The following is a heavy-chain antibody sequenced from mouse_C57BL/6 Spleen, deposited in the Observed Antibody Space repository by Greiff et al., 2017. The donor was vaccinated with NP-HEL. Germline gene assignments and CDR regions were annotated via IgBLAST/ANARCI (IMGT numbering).Heavy chain of an antibody. J-gene: IGHJ3*01. CDR3: TTYTTVPATTSFAY. CDR2: IDPEDGDT. Sequence: VQLQQSGAELVRPGASVKLSCTASGFNIKDYYMHWVKQRPEQGLEWIGRIDPEDGDTEYAPKFQGKATMTAATSSNTAYLQLSSLTSEDTAVYYCTTYTTVPATTSFAYWGQGTLVTVSA. D-gene: IGHD1-1*01. V-gene: IGHV14-1*01. CDR1: GFNIKDYY.